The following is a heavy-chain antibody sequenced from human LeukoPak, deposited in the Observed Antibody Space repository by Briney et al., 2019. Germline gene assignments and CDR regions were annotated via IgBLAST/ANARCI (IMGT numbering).Heavy chain of an antibody. CDR2: ISYDGRST. V-gene: IGHV3-74*01. Sequence: GGSLRLSCAASGLTFSNYWMRWVRQAPGNGMVWVSRISYDGRSTNYADSVKGRFTIYRDNAKNTVYLQMNRLRAEDTAVYYCARRSAAKDAFDFWGQGTMVTVSS. CDR1: GLTFSNYW. J-gene: IGHJ3*01. CDR3: ARRSAAKDAFDF. D-gene: IGHD6-25*01.